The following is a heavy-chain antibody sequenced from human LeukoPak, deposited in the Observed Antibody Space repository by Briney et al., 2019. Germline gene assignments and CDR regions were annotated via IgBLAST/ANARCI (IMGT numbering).Heavy chain of an antibody. V-gene: IGHV3-48*01. Sequence: GGSLRLSCAASACTFSGYSMNWVRQAPGKGPEWVSYISPSATTIYYADSVKGRFTISRDNAKNSLYLQMNSLRAEDTAVYYCAREYSSSSGRSFDYWGQGTLVTVSS. J-gene: IGHJ4*02. D-gene: IGHD6-6*01. CDR3: AREYSSSSGRSFDY. CDR1: ACTFSGYS. CDR2: ISPSATTI.